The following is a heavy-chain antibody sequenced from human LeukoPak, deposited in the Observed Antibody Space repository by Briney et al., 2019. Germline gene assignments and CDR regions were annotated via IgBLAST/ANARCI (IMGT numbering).Heavy chain of an antibody. CDR2: INHSGST. V-gene: IGHV4-34*01. Sequence: SETLSLTCTVSGGSISSYYWSWIRQPAGKGLEWIGEINHSGSTNYNPSLKSRVTISVDTSKNQFSLKLSSVTAADTAVYYCARLGYYYYYYMDVWGKGTTVTISS. D-gene: IGHD7-27*01. J-gene: IGHJ6*03. CDR1: GGSISSYY. CDR3: ARLGYYYYYYMDV.